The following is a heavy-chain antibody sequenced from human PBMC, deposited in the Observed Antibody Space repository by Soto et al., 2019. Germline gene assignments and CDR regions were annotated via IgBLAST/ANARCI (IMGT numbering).Heavy chain of an antibody. CDR3: ARDHYYDSSSYYLYYYYGMDV. J-gene: IGHJ6*02. CDR2: IWYDGSNK. D-gene: IGHD3-22*01. CDR1: GFTFSSYG. V-gene: IGHV3-33*01. Sequence: QVQLVESGGGVVQPGRSLRLSCAASGFTFSSYGMHWVRQAPGKGLEWVAVIWYDGSNKYYADSVKGRFTISRDNSKNTLYLQMNSLRAEDTAVYYCARDHYYDSSSYYLYYYYGMDVWGQGTTVTVS.